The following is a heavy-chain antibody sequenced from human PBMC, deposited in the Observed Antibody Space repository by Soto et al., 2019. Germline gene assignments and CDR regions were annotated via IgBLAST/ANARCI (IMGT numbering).Heavy chain of an antibody. J-gene: IGHJ5*02. D-gene: IGHD2-15*01. CDR2: IYHTGTT. CDR3: ARSPNIHSLTWFDP. V-gene: IGHV4-4*02. CDR1: GGSISPINW. Sequence: QVHLQESGPGLVKPSGTLSLTCGVSGGSISPINWWSWVRQTPGKGLEWIGEIYHTGTTDYNPTLTTIVAISIEKSKNQFFLNLTSVTAADTALYYCARSPNIHSLTWFDPWGQGTWVTVSS.